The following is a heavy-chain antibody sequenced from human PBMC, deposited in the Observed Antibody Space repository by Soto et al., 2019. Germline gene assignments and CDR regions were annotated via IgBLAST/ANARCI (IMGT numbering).Heavy chain of an antibody. CDR2: INPSGGRT. CDR3: AGLYHYDSRDYYDY. D-gene: IGHD3-22*01. V-gene: IGHV1-46*01. J-gene: IGHJ4*02. Sequence: ASVKVSCKASGNSFTTYYMHWVRQAPGQGLEWMGIINPSGGRTTYAQKFQGRVTMTRDTSTSTFHMELSSLTSEDTAVYYCAGLYHYDSRDYYDYWGQGTLVTVSS. CDR1: GNSFTTYY.